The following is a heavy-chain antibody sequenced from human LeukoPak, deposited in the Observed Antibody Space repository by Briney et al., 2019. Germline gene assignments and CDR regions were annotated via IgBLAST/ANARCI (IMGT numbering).Heavy chain of an antibody. V-gene: IGHV3-7*01. CDR2: IKNDGAVK. D-gene: IGHD3-3*01. J-gene: IGHJ4*02. Sequence: GGSLRLSCAASGFTFSYHWMTWVRQAPGKGLEWVANIKNDGAVKNYVDSVKGRFTISRDNAKNSLYLQMNSLRAEDTAVYYCAKSDDVDYWGQGTLVTVSS. CDR3: AKSDDVDY. CDR1: GFTFSYHW.